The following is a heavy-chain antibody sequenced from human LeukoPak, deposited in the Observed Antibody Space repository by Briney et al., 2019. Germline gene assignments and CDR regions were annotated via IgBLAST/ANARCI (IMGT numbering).Heavy chain of an antibody. D-gene: IGHD3-22*01. CDR2: IYHSGST. CDR3: ARDELDSSGYSPFDY. Sequence: KPSETLSFTCAVSGGSISSSNWWSWVRQPPGKGLEWIGEIYHSGSTNYNPSLKSRVTISVDKSKNQFSLKLSSVTAADTAVYYCARDELDSSGYSPFDYWGQGTLVTVSP. J-gene: IGHJ4*02. CDR1: GGSISSSNW. V-gene: IGHV4-4*02.